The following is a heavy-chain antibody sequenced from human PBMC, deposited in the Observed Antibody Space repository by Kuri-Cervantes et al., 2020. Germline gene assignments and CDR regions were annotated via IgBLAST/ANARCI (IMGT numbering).Heavy chain of an antibody. CDR3: ARGGPSSSWSSPVDY. Sequence: GGSLRLSCAASGFTFSSYWMSWVRQAPGKGLEWVANIKQDGSEKRYVDSVKGRFTISRDNAKYSLYLQMNSLRVEDTAVYHCARGGPSSSWSSPVDYWGQGTLVTVSS. D-gene: IGHD6-13*01. CDR1: GFTFSSYW. CDR2: IKQDGSEK. J-gene: IGHJ4*02. V-gene: IGHV3-7*01.